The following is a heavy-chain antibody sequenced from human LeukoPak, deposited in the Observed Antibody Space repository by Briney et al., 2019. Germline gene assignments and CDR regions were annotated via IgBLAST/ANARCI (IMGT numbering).Heavy chain of an antibody. Sequence: GGSLRLSCAASGFSFNSDWMDWVRQAPGKGLEWLANILPDGSQKYYVDSVKGRFTISRDNPKNSLYLQINNLRAEDTAVYYCGRLAHNAWYAIDFWGQGTLVTVSS. CDR3: GRLAHNAWYAIDF. CDR2: ILPDGSQK. CDR1: GFSFNSDW. J-gene: IGHJ4*02. D-gene: IGHD2-2*01. V-gene: IGHV3-7*01.